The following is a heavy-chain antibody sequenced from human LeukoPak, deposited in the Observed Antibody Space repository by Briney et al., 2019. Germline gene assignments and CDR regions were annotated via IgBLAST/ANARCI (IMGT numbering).Heavy chain of an antibody. V-gene: IGHV3-53*01. CDR2: IYSGGST. CDR3: ARATLDN. Sequence: SGGSLRLSCAASGFSVSSNYISWVRQAPGRGLEWVSVIYSGGSTKYADSVKARFTISRDNSNNTVYLQMNSLRAEDTAVYYFARATLDNWGQGTLVTVSS. J-gene: IGHJ4*02. CDR1: GFSVSSNY.